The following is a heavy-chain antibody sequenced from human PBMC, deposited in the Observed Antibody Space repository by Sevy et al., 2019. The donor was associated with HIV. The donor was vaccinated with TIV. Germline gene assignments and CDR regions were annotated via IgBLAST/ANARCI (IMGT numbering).Heavy chain of an antibody. Sequence: GGSLRLSCVGSGFIFSNYDMHWVRQRTGKGLEWVASIGTLADTFYPDSVKGRFTISRENAKNSSFLQMNDLRVGDTAVYFCTRHGILPYGSGKAFDIWGRGTTVTVSS. J-gene: IGHJ3*02. CDR2: IGTLADT. V-gene: IGHV3-13*01. D-gene: IGHD3-10*01. CDR3: TRHGILPYGSGKAFDI. CDR1: GFIFSNYD.